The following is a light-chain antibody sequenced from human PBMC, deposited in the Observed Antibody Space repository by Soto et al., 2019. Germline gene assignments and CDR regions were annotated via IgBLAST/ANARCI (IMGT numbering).Light chain of an antibody. Sequence: QSALTQPAAVSGSPAQSITISCTGTNSDVGGYNYVSWYQQHPGKAPKLMIFDVSNRPSGVSNRFSGSKSGNTASLTISGLQAEGEADYYCTSWTTSNSYVFGTGTKLTVL. J-gene: IGLJ1*01. CDR2: DVS. V-gene: IGLV2-14*01. CDR1: NSDVGGYNY. CDR3: TSWTTSNSYV.